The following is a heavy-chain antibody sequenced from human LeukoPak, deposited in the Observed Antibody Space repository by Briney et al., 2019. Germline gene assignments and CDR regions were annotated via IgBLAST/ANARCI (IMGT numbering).Heavy chain of an antibody. D-gene: IGHD3-9*01. CDR1: GFTFDDYA. J-gene: IGHJ3*02. Sequence: GGSLRLSCAASGFTFDDYAMHWVRQAPEKGLEWVSGISWNSGSIGYADSVKGRFTISRDNAKNTLYLQMNSLRAEDTVVYYCAVIYDILTGYYEDAFDIWGQGTMVTVSS. CDR2: ISWNSGSI. V-gene: IGHV3-9*01. CDR3: AVIYDILTGYYEDAFDI.